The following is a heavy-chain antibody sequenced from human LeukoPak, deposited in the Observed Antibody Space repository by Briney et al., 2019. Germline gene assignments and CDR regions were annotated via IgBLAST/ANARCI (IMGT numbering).Heavy chain of an antibody. D-gene: IGHD6-6*01. V-gene: IGHV4-39*07. CDR3: ARALYSSSPNFDY. J-gene: IGHJ4*02. CDR1: GGSISSSSYY. Sequence: PSETLSLTCTVSGGSISSSSYYWGWIRQPPGKGLEWIGSIYYSGSTYYNPSLKSRVTISVDTSKNQFSLKLSSVTAADTAVYYCARALYSSSPNFDYWGQGTLVTVSS. CDR2: IYYSGST.